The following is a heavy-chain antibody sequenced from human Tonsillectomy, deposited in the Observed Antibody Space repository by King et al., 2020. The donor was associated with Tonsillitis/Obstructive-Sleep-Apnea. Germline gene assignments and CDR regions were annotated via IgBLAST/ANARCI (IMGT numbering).Heavy chain of an antibody. CDR3: ARAPSTSYFYYYYMDV. J-gene: IGHJ6*03. V-gene: IGHV2-26*01. CDR2: IFSNDEK. Sequence: VTLKESGPALVKPTETLTLTCTVSGFSLSNARMGVSWIRQPPGKALEWLAHIFSNDEKSYSTSLNSRLTISKDTSRSQVVLTMTNMDPVDTATYYCARAPSTSYFYYYYMDVWGKGTTVTVSS. D-gene: IGHD2-2*01. CDR1: GFSLSNARMG.